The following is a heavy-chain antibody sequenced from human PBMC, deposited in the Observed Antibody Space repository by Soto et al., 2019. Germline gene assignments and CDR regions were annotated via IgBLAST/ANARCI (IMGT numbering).Heavy chain of an antibody. Sequence: ASVKVSCKASGYTFTSYYMHWVRQAPGQGLEWMGIINPSGGSTSYAQKFQGRVTMTRDTSTSTVYMELSSLRSEDTAVYYCARVLEEYSSSSARDYWGQGTLVTVSS. CDR3: ARVLEEYSSSSARDY. V-gene: IGHV1-46*03. CDR1: GYTFTSYY. D-gene: IGHD6-6*01. CDR2: INPSGGST. J-gene: IGHJ4*02.